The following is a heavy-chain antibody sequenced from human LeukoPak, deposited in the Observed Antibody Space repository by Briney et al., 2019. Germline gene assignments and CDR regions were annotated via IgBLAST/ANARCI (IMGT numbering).Heavy chain of an antibody. CDR1: GYTFSDCG. CDR3: GRSREGLYSGSSLDY. V-gene: IGHV1-18*01. Sequence: ASVKVSCKASGYTFSDCGISWVRHAPAQGLEWMGWISGYNGNTNYAQKLQGRVTMTTDTSTRTAYMELRSLKSADTAVYYCGRSREGLYSGSSLDYWGQGTLVTVSS. CDR2: ISGYNGNT. D-gene: IGHD1-26*01. J-gene: IGHJ4*02.